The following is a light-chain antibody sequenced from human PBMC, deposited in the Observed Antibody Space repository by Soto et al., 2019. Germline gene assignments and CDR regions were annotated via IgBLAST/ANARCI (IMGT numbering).Light chain of an antibody. Sequence: HSALTQPASVSGSPGQSITISCTGTSSDVGGYNYVSWYQQHPGKAPKLMIYDVSNRPSGVSNRFSGSKSGNTASLTISGLQAEDEADYYCSSYTSSRLVVFGGGAKVSVL. CDR3: SSYTSSRLVV. CDR1: SSDVGGYNY. J-gene: IGLJ2*01. V-gene: IGLV2-14*01. CDR2: DVS.